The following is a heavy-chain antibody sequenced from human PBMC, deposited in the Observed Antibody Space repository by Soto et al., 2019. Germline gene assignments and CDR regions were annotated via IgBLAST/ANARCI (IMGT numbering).Heavy chain of an antibody. V-gene: IGHV1-18*04. CDR1: GYTFTSYG. CDR2: IRAYTGYT. D-gene: IGHD6-19*01. J-gene: IGHJ4*02. Sequence: PGPPVNVSCKASGYTFTSYGVSWVLQAPGQGLEWMGWIRAYTGYTNYAQKFQGRVTITTDTSTSTAYMELRSLISDDTAVYYCARASDGYRSGWYVGYFDYWGRGTLVTVSS. CDR3: ARASDGYRSGWYVGYFDY.